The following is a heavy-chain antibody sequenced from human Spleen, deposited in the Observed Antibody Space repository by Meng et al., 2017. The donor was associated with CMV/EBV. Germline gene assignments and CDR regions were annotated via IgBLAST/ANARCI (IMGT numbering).Heavy chain of an antibody. J-gene: IGHJ4*02. CDR1: GFTFSSYA. V-gene: IGHV3-23*01. Sequence: GGSLRLSCAASGFTFSSYAMTWVRQAPGKGLEWVSTIIGNGGSTYYTDSVKGRFTLSRDNPKNTLYLQMNSLRAEDTAVYYCARLMVRGASRLDYWGQGTLVTVSS. CDR2: IIGNGGST. D-gene: IGHD3-10*01. CDR3: ARLMVRGASRLDY.